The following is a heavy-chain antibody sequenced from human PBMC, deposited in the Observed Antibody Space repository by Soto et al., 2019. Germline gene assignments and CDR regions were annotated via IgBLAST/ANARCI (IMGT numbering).Heavy chain of an antibody. J-gene: IGHJ3*02. CDR1: GGTFSSYA. CDR2: VIPIFGTA. Sequence: QVQLVQSGAEVKKPGSSVKVSCKASGGTFSSYAISWVRQAPGQGLAWMGGVIPIFGTANYAQKFQGRVTITADESASTAYMELSSLRSEDTAVYCCARSGSYLDAFDIWGQGTMVTVSS. V-gene: IGHV1-69*12. CDR3: ARSGSYLDAFDI. D-gene: IGHD1-26*01.